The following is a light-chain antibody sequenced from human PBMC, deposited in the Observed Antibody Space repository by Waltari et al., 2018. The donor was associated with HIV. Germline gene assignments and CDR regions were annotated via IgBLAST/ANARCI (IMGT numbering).Light chain of an antibody. V-gene: IGLV2-11*01. CDR3: CSSAGRYIFV. CDR1: SHDVGAYNY. CDR2: DLI. Sequence: QSALTQSRSVSGSPGQSITISCTGTSHDVGAYNYVSWYQQHPGRAPRLLIFDLINRPPGVPDRFSGSKSGNTASLTISGLQAEDEADYYCCSSAGRYIFVFGTGTKVTVL. J-gene: IGLJ1*01.